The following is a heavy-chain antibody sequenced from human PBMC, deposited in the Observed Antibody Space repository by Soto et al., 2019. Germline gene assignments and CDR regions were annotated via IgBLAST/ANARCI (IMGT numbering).Heavy chain of an antibody. Sequence: EVQLLESGGGLVQPGGSLRLSCAASGFTFSSHAMSWVRQAPGKGLEWVSGISGSGGSTYYADSVKGRFTISRDNSRNTLYLQMNSLRVEDTAIYYCAKGPGDYIWGSYRLSDYFDYWGQGILVTVSS. CDR1: GFTFSSHA. V-gene: IGHV3-23*01. J-gene: IGHJ4*02. CDR3: AKGPGDYIWGSYRLSDYFDY. CDR2: ISGSGGST. D-gene: IGHD3-16*02.